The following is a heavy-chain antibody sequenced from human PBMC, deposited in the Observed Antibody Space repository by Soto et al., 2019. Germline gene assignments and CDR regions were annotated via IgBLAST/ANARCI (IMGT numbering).Heavy chain of an antibody. J-gene: IGHJ4*02. CDR3: ARTRGYSYGYNNY. Sequence: PSETLSLTCAVYGGSFSGYYWSWIRQPPGKGLEWIGEINHSGSTNYNPSLKSRVTISVDTSKNQFSLKLSSVTAADTAVYYCARTRGYSYGYNNYWGQGTLVTVSS. CDR1: GGSFSGYY. V-gene: IGHV4-34*01. D-gene: IGHD5-18*01. CDR2: INHSGST.